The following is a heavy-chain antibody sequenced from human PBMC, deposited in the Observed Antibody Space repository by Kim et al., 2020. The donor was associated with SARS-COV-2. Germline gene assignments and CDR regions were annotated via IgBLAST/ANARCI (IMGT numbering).Heavy chain of an antibody. CDR1: GFTFSSYA. D-gene: IGHD6-13*01. CDR3: ARGPIKVPFLQQKSLDV. V-gene: IGHV3-30*04. CDR2: ISYDGSNQ. J-gene: IGHJ6*02. Sequence: GGSLRLSCAASGFTFSSYAMFWVRQAPGKGLEWVAVISYDGSNQYNADSVKGRFTISRDNSKNTMYLQMNSLRADDTAVYYCARGPIKVPFLQQKSLDVWGQGTTVTVSS.